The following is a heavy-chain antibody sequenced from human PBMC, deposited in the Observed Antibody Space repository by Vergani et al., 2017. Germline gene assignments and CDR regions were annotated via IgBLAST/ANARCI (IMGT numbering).Heavy chain of an antibody. CDR3: ARDLLPGTLLLLAY. CDR2: ISGSGHTK. D-gene: IGHD1-7*01. CDR1: GFTLGDYA. J-gene: IGHJ4*02. Sequence: EVHLVESGGGLVQPGRSLRLSCSGSGFTLGDYAMTWIRQAPGKGLEWISYISGSGHTKYYADSVKGRFAISRDNAKNSLYLQMNNLRVEDTAVYYCARDLLPGTLLLLAYWGQGTLISVSS. V-gene: IGHV3-48*03.